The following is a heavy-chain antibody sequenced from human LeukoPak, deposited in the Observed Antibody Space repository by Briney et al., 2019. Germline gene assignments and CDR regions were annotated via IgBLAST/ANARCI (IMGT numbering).Heavy chain of an antibody. J-gene: IGHJ6*02. CDR3: ARDYYDSSGYYYLSGDYYGMDI. V-gene: IGHV3-74*01. Sequence: GGSLSLSCAASGFTFSSYWMHWVRQAPGKGLVWVSRINSDGSSTSYADSVKGRFTTSRDNAKNTLYLQMNSLRAEDTAVYYCARDYYDSSGYYYLSGDYYGMDIWGQGTTVTVSS. CDR1: GFTFSSYW. CDR2: INSDGSST. D-gene: IGHD3-22*01.